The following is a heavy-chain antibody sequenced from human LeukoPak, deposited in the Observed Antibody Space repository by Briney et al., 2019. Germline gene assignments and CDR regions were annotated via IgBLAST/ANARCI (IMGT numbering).Heavy chain of an antibody. CDR3: ARAWDCSSTTCYVYFDY. V-gene: IGHV1-18*01. D-gene: IGHD2-2*01. CDR2: ISAYIGNT. J-gene: IGHJ4*02. Sequence: GASVKVSCKTSGYIFTTYGISWVRQAPGPGLEWMGGISAYIGNTNYAQKLQGRVTMTTDTSTNTAYMELRSLTSDDTAVYYCARAWDCSSTTCYVYFDYWGQGSLVTVSS. CDR1: GYIFTTYG.